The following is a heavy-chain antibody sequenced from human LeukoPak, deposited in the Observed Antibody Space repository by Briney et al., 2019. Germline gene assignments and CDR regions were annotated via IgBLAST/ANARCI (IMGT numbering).Heavy chain of an antibody. J-gene: IGHJ4*01. CDR3: VKGAYDYIEVAYFDF. Sequence: GGSLRLSCAASGFTISSYRMNWVRQAPGKGLEWVSIIIASSGATVYADSVKGRFTISRDISKNTLYLQMNNLRVEDTAVYYCVKGAYDYIEVAYFDFWGQGILVTVSS. D-gene: IGHD5-12*01. CDR2: IIASSGAT. CDR1: GFTISSYR. V-gene: IGHV3-23*01.